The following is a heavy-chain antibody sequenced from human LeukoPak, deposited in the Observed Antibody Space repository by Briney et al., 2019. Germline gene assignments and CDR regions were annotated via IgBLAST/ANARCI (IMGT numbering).Heavy chain of an antibody. CDR3: AKDTAYDFWSGPDLYYYYYMDV. J-gene: IGHJ6*03. CDR1: GFTFSSYG. Sequence: PGGSLRLSCAASGFTFSSYGMHWVRQAPGKGLEWVAFIRYDGSNKYYADSVKGRFTISRDNSKNTLYLQMNSLRAEDTAVYYCAKDTAYDFWSGPDLYYYYYMDVWGKGTTVTVSS. CDR2: IRYDGSNK. V-gene: IGHV3-30*02. D-gene: IGHD3-3*01.